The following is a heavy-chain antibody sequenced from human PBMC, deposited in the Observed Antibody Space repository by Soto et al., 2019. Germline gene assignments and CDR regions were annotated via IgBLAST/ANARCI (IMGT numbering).Heavy chain of an antibody. V-gene: IGHV3-23*01. Sequence: EVQLLESGGGLVQPGGSPRLSCAASGFTFSSYAMSWVRQAPGKGLEWVSAISGSGGSTYYADSVKGRFTISRDNSKNTLYLQMNSLRAEDTAVYYCAKDQGLTGTTSPSWGQGTLVTVSS. CDR1: GFTFSSYA. D-gene: IGHD1-7*01. CDR3: AKDQGLTGTTSPS. J-gene: IGHJ4*02. CDR2: ISGSGGST.